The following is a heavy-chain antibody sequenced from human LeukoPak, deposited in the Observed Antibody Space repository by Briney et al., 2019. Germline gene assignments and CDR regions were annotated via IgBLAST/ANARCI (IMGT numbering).Heavy chain of an antibody. Sequence: GGSLRLSCAASGFTFDDYAMHWVRQAPGKGLEWVSGISWNSGGIGYADSVKGRFTISRDNAKNSLYLQMNSLRADDTALYYCARGKKMTVAGLFDYWGQGTLVTVSS. D-gene: IGHD6-19*01. J-gene: IGHJ4*02. CDR1: GFTFDDYA. CDR2: ISWNSGGI. V-gene: IGHV3-9*01. CDR3: ARGKKMTVAGLFDY.